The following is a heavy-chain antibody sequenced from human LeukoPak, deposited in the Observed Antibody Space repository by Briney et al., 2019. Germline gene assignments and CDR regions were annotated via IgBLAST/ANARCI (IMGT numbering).Heavy chain of an antibody. D-gene: IGHD6-6*01. CDR3: ARTSSIAARYFDY. CDR2: ISGSGGST. Sequence: PGGSLRLSCAASGFTFSIYAMSWVRQAPGKGLEWVSAISGSGGSTYYADSVKGRFTISRDNSKNTLYLQMNSLRAEDTAVYYCARTSSIAARYFDYWGQGTLVTVSS. CDR1: GFTFSIYA. V-gene: IGHV3-23*01. J-gene: IGHJ4*02.